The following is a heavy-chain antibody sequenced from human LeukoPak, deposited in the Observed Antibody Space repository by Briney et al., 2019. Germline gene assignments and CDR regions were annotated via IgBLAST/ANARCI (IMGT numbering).Heavy chain of an antibody. Sequence: GGSLRLSCAASGFTFSSYSMNWVRQAPGKGLEWVSSISSSSSYIYYADSVKGRFTISRDSAKNSLYLQMNSLRAEDTAVYYCARASIAVAGTFEYYFDYWGQGTLVTVSS. J-gene: IGHJ4*02. CDR1: GFTFSSYS. D-gene: IGHD6-19*01. V-gene: IGHV3-21*01. CDR3: ARASIAVAGTFEYYFDY. CDR2: ISSSSSYI.